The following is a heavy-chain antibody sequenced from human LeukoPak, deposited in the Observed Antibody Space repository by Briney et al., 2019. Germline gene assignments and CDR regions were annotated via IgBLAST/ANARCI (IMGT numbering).Heavy chain of an antibody. CDR2: ISTSGST. D-gene: IGHD6-13*01. J-gene: IGHJ6*03. CDR1: GDSISSGSYY. Sequence: SQTLSLTCTMSGDSISSGSYYWNWIRQPAGKGLEWIVRISTSGSTNYNPSLKSRVTISVDTSENQFSLKLTSVTAADTAVYYCAREASSSWLRYYYYMDVWGKGTTVTVSS. V-gene: IGHV4-61*02. CDR3: AREASSSWLRYYYYMDV.